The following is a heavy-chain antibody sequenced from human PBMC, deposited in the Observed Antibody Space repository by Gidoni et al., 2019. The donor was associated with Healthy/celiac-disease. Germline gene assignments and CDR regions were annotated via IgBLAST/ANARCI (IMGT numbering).Heavy chain of an antibody. CDR3: ARTTYYDFWSGPSGRAFDY. V-gene: IGHV4-34*01. Sequence: QVQLQQWGAGLLKPSETLSLTCAVYGGSFSGYYWSWIRQPPGKGLEWIGAINHRGSTNYNPSLMRRVTISVDTSKNQFSLKLSSVTAADTAVYYCARTTYYDFWSGPSGRAFDYWGQGTLVTVSS. J-gene: IGHJ4*02. CDR1: GGSFSGYY. D-gene: IGHD3-3*01. CDR2: INHRGST.